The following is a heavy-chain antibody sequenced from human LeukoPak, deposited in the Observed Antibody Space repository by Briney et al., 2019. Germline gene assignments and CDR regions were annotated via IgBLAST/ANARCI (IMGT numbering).Heavy chain of an antibody. CDR1: HDSITSES. Sequence: SKTLSLTCTVSHDSITSESWSWIRQPPGKGLEWIGYIYYSGSTNYNPSLKSRVTISVDTSKNQFSLKLSSVTAADTAVYYCARASKIHSSSKRYFDYWGQGTLVTVSS. J-gene: IGHJ4*02. V-gene: IGHV4-59*01. D-gene: IGHD6-13*01. CDR2: IYYSGST. CDR3: ARASKIHSSSKRYFDY.